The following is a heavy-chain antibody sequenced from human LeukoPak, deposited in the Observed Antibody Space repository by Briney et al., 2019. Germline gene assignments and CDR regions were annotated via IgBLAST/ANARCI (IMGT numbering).Heavy chain of an antibody. J-gene: IGHJ4*02. V-gene: IGHV4-39*01. D-gene: IGHD5-12*01. CDR3: ARGYDYFDY. Sequence: PSETLSLTCTVSGGSISSSSYYWGWIRQPPGKGLEWIGSIYYSGSTYYNPSLKSRVTISVDTSKNQFSLKLSSMTAADTAVYYCARGYDYFDYWGQGTLVTVSS. CDR2: IYYSGST. CDR1: GGSISSSSYY.